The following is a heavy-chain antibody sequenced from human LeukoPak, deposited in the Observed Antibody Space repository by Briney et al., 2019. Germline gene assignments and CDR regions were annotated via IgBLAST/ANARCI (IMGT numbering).Heavy chain of an antibody. CDR1: GYTFTSYD. J-gene: IGHJ4*02. CDR2: MNPNSGNT. Sequence: ASVKVSCXASGYTFTSYDINWVRQATGQGLEWMGWMNPNSGNTGYAQKFQGRVTMTRDTSVSTAYMELSRLRSDDTAVYYCARMDIVVVPADYWGQGTLVTVSS. V-gene: IGHV1-8*02. D-gene: IGHD2-2*03. CDR3: ARMDIVVVPADY.